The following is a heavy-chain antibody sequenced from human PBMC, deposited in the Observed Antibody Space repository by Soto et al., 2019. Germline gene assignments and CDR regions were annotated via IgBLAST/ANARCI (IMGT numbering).Heavy chain of an antibody. J-gene: IGHJ3*02. CDR1: GYTFTSYG. V-gene: IGHV1-18*01. CDR3: AREALTGDPFEGAFDI. D-gene: IGHD7-27*01. Sequence: GASVKVSCKASGYTFTSYGISWVRQAPGQGLEWMGWISAYNGNTNYAQKLQGRVTMTTDTSTSTAYMELRSLRSDDTAVYYCAREALTGDPFEGAFDIWGQGTMVTVSS. CDR2: ISAYNGNT.